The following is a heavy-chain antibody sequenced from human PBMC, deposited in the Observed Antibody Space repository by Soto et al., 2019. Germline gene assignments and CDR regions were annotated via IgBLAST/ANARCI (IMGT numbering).Heavy chain of an antibody. Sequence: PGGSLRLSCAASGFPFSDSYMSWIRQAPGKGLEWISYITISGNTVYYADSLKGRFTISRDNAKNSPYLQMNRLRAEDTAVYYCARVSWREKYGMDVWGQGTTVTVSS. CDR2: ITISGNTV. V-gene: IGHV3-11*01. J-gene: IGHJ6*02. CDR1: GFPFSDSY. CDR3: ARVSWREKYGMDV.